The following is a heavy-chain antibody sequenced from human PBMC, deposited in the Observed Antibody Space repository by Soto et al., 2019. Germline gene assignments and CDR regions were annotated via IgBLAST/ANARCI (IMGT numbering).Heavy chain of an antibody. D-gene: IGHD3-22*01. J-gene: IGHJ4*02. CDR3: ARDYPYYYDNSCYSGYFDY. Sequence: SETLSLTCTVSGGSINTGGYFWTWIRQHPGKGLEWIGYIASSGSTYYNTSLKGRLTIAADTSENQFSLRLTPVTAADTAVYYCARDYPYYYDNSCYSGYFDYWGQGTLVTVSS. V-gene: IGHV4-31*03. CDR1: GGSINTGGYF. CDR2: IASSGST.